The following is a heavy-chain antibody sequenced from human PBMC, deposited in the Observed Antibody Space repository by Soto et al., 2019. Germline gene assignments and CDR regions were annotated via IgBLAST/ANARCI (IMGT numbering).Heavy chain of an antibody. D-gene: IGHD3-3*01. CDR2: IYYSGST. Sequence: ETLSLTCTVSGGSISSYYWSWIRQPPGKGLEWIGYIYYSGSTNYNPSLKSRVTISVDTSKNQFSLKLSSVTAADTAVYYCAREVVLRFLEWPFPDVWGQGTTVTVSS. CDR3: AREVVLRFLEWPFPDV. V-gene: IGHV4-59*01. CDR1: GGSISSYY. J-gene: IGHJ6*02.